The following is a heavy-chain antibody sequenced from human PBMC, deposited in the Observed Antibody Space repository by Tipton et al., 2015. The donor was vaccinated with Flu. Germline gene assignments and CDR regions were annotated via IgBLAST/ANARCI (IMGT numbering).Heavy chain of an antibody. V-gene: IGHV3-11*04. Sequence: SLRLSCAASGFTFSDYPLTWIRQAPGKGLECISYISGSGITKYYAASVKGRFTISRDNSKNSVYLEVNSLSSEDTAVYFCAKRMFYLDSSGSTTEGPFDVWGQGTRVTVSS. CDR2: ISGSGITK. CDR1: GFTFSDYP. CDR3: AKRMFYLDSSGSTTEGPFDV. J-gene: IGHJ3*01. D-gene: IGHD2-15*01.